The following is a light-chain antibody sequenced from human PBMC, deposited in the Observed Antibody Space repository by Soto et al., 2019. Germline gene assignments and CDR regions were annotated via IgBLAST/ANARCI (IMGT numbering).Light chain of an antibody. V-gene: IGKV1-5*01. Sequence: DIQMTQSPSTLSASVGDRVTITCRASQSISSWLAWYQQKPGKAPKLLIYDASSLESGVPSRFSGSGSGTEFTLTISSLQPDDFATYYCQQYNSYSPWTFGQGTRLENK. CDR3: QQYNSYSPWT. CDR1: QSISSW. J-gene: IGKJ5*01. CDR2: DAS.